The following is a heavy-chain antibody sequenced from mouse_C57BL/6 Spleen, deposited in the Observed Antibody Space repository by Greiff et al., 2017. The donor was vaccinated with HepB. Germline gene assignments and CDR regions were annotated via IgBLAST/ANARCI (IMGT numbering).Heavy chain of an antibody. D-gene: IGHD1-1*02. CDR2: ISSGSSTI. Sequence: EVKLVESGGGLVKPGGSLKLSCAASGFTFSDYGLHWVRQAPEKGLEWVAYISSGSSTIYYADTVKGRFTISRDNAKNTLFLQMTSLRSEDTAMYYCARPPMGGYFDVWGTGTTVSVSS. CDR1: GFTFSDYG. V-gene: IGHV5-17*01. CDR3: ARPPMGGYFDV. J-gene: IGHJ1*03.